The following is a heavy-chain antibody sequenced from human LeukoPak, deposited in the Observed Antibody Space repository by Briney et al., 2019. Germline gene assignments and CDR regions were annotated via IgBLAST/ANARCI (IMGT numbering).Heavy chain of an antibody. CDR3: ARAYCGGDCYSGYFFDY. Sequence: ASVKVSCKASGYTFTSYYMHWVRQAPGQGLEWMGLINPTGGSTGYAQKFQGRVVMTRDMSTSTVYMELSSLRSEDTAVYYCARAYCGGDCYSGYFFDYWGQGTLVTVSS. D-gene: IGHD2-21*02. CDR2: INPTGGST. V-gene: IGHV1-46*01. CDR1: GYTFTSYY. J-gene: IGHJ4*02.